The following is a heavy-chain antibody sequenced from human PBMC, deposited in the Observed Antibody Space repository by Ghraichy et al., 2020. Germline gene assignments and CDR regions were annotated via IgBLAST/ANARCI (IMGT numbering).Heavy chain of an antibody. CDR3: AKDGLGYSGSYYFVRPFDY. Sequence: GALRLSCAASGFTFSSYAMSWVRQAPGKGLEWVSTISGSDGSTYYADSVKGRFTISRDNPKNTLYLQLNSLRAEDTAVYYCAKDGLGYSGSYYFVRPFDYWGQGTLVTVSS. CDR2: ISGSDGST. D-gene: IGHD1-26*01. J-gene: IGHJ4*02. CDR1: GFTFSSYA. V-gene: IGHV3-23*01.